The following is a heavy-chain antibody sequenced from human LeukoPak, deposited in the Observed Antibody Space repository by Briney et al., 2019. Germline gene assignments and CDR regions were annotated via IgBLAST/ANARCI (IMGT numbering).Heavy chain of an antibody. J-gene: IGHJ4*02. V-gene: IGHV2-70*04. Sequence: SGPALVKPTQTLTLTCTFSGFSLSTTGMRLNWIRQSPGKALEWLARIDWDDDKYYTTSLKTRLTISKTTSKNQVVLTMTNMDPVDTGTCYCARINGYSYYYDYWGQGTLVTVSS. CDR3: ARINGYSYYYDY. CDR2: IDWDDDK. CDR1: GFSLSTTGMR. D-gene: IGHD3-22*01.